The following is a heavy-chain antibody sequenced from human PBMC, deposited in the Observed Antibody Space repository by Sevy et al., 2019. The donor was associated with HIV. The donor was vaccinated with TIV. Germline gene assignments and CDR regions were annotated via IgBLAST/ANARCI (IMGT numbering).Heavy chain of an antibody. Sequence: GGSLRLSCAASGFTFSSYSMNWVRQSPGKGLEWVSSISSSSSYMYYADSVKGRFTISRDNAKNSLYLQMNSLRAEDTAVYYCAREERYSSSWQDYGMDVWGQGTTVTVSS. CDR1: GFTFSSYS. CDR2: ISSSSSYM. J-gene: IGHJ6*02. V-gene: IGHV3-21*01. D-gene: IGHD6-13*01. CDR3: AREERYSSSWQDYGMDV.